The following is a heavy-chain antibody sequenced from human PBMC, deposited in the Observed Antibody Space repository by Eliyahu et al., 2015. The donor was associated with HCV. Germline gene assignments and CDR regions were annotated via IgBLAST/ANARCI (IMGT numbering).Heavy chain of an antibody. CDR2: IHYSGST. V-gene: IGHV4-59*01. CDR1: GGSISSXS. Sequence: QVQLQESGPGLVKPSETLSLTCTVSGGSISSXSWSWIRQPPGKGLXWIGXIHYSGSTNSNPSXKSRVTISLDTSKNQFSXKLSSVTAADTAVYYCASGGGGIAVAGTGGWFDPWGQGTQVTVSS. D-gene: IGHD6-19*01. J-gene: IGHJ5*02. CDR3: ASGGGGIAVAGTGGWFDP.